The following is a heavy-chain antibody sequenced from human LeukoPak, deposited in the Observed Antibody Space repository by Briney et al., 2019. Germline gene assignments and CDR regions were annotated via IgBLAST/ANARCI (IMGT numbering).Heavy chain of an antibody. V-gene: IGHV4-59*01. CDR3: ARGGYSYGYDDDFDY. CDR2: IYNSGST. Sequence: NASETPSLTCTVSGGSISSYYWSWIRQPPGKGLEWIGYIYNSGSTNYNPSLKSRVTISVDTAKNEFSLKLSYVTAADTAVYYCARGGYSYGYDDDFDYWGQGTLVTVSS. CDR1: GGSISSYY. J-gene: IGHJ4*02. D-gene: IGHD5-18*01.